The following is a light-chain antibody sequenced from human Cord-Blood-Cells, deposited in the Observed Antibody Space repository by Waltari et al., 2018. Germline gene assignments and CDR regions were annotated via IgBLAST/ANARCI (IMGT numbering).Light chain of an antibody. CDR3: CSYAGSSTLV. J-gene: IGLJ2*01. CDR1: SSDVGSYNL. V-gene: IGLV2-23*01. Sequence: SCTGTSSDVGSYNLVSWYQQHPGKAPKLMIYEGSKRPSGVSNRFSGSKSGNTASLTISGLQAADEADYYCCSYAGSSTLVFGGGTKLTVL. CDR2: EGS.